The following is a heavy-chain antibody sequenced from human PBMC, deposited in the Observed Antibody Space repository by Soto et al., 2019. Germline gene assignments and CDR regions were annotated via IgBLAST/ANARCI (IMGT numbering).Heavy chain of an antibody. Sequence: EVQLLESGGNLVQPGESQRLSCAASGFSLSNNVMSWVRQAPGKGLEWVSTFIGSDGGTNYADSVKGRFTISGDNSKNPLYLQMNSLRAEGTAVYYCAKKLAPGYPPFVSWGQGTLVTVSS. CDR2: FIGSDGGT. J-gene: IGHJ4*02. CDR3: AKKLAPGYPPFVS. V-gene: IGHV3-23*01. D-gene: IGHD3-9*01. CDR1: GFSLSNNV.